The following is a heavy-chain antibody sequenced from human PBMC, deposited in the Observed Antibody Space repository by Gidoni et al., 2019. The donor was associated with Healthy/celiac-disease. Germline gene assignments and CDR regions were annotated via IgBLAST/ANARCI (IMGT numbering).Heavy chain of an antibody. CDR3: AKDNGQLVRYYYYGMDV. CDR2: ISWNSGSI. Sequence: EVQLVESGGVLVQPGRSLRLSCAASGFTFDDYAMHWVRQAPGKGLVWVSGISWNSGSIGYADSVKGRFTISRDNAKNSLYLQMNSLRAEDTALYYCAKDNGQLVRYYYYGMDVWGQGTTVTVSS. CDR1: GFTFDDYA. V-gene: IGHV3-9*01. J-gene: IGHJ6*02. D-gene: IGHD6-6*01.